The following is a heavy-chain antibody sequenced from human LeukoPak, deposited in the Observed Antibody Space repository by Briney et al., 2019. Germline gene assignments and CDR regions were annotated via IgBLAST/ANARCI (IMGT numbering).Heavy chain of an antibody. J-gene: IGHJ1*01. Sequence: PRGSLRLSCAASGFGFSVYWMHWVRQAPGQGLVWVAHINEDETSASHADSVKGRFTISRDNATTTPYLQLNSLTVDDTAVYYCARVPTNSYGFGQWGQGYLVTVSS. CDR1: GFGFSVYW. CDR2: INEDETSA. CDR3: ARVPTNSYGFGQ. V-gene: IGHV3-74*01. D-gene: IGHD5-18*01.